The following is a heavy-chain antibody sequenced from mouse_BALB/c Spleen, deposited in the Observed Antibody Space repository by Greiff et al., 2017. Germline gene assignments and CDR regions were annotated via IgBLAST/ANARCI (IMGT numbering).Heavy chain of an antibody. CDR3: ARWFGDY. V-gene: IGHV1-9*01. D-gene: IGHD2-2*01. CDR1: GYTFSSYW. Sequence: QVTLKVSGAELMKPGASVKISCKATGYTFSSYWIEWVKQRPGHGLEWIGEILPGSGSTNYNEKFKGKATFTADTSSNTAYMQLSSLTSEDSAVYYCARWFGDYWGQGTTLTVSS. CDR2: ILPGSGST. J-gene: IGHJ2*01.